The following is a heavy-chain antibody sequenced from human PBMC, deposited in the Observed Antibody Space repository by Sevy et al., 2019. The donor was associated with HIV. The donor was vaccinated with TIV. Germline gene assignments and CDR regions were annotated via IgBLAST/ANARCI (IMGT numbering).Heavy chain of an antibody. CDR3: GREMISMVPGVPDAFDI. V-gene: IGHV3-74*01. D-gene: IGHD3-10*01. Sequence: GGSLRLSCAASGFTFSTYWMHWVRQAPGKGLVWVSRINSDGSNTSYADSVKGRFTTSRDNAKNTLYLQMNSLRADDTALDYCGREMISMVPGVPDAFDIWGQGTMVTVSS. CDR1: GFTFSTYW. CDR2: INSDGSNT. J-gene: IGHJ3*02.